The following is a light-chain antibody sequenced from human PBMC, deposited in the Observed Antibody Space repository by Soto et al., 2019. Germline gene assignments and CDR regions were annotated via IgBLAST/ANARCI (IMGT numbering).Light chain of an antibody. CDR2: RAT. CDR1: QRINENY. CDR3: QQYGGASPYT. J-gene: IGKJ2*01. Sequence: VVLTQSPGTLSLSPGEKATLSCRASQRINENYLAWYQQKIGQGPRLLIYRATRRATGITDRFSGSGSGSDFTVTIPRQEPEDFAVYHCQQYGGASPYTFGQGTKLEIK. V-gene: IGKV3-20*01.